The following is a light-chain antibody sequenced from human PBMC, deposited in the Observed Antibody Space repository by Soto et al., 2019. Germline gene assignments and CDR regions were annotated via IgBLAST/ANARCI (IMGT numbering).Light chain of an antibody. V-gene: IGKV3-15*01. CDR2: GAS. J-gene: IGKJ3*01. CDR1: QSVSRY. Sequence: EIVLTQSPGTLSLSPGERATLSCRASQSVSRYLAWYQQKPGQAPRLLIYGASTRATGIPARFSGSGSGTEFTLTISSLQSEDFAVYYCQQYNNWPVFGPGTKVDIK. CDR3: QQYNNWPV.